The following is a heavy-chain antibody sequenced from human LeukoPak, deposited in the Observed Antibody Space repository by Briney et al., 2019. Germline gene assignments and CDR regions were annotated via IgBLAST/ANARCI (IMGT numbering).Heavy chain of an antibody. Sequence: SETLSLTCTVSGGSINSYYWNWIRQPPGKGLEWIGYIYYSGGTNYNPSLKSRVTIAVDTSKNQFSLRLSSVTAADTAVYYCARRAAAVGTYYMDVWGKGTPVTASS. J-gene: IGHJ6*03. CDR1: GGSINSYY. CDR2: IYYSGGT. CDR3: ARRAAAVGTYYMDV. D-gene: IGHD6-13*01. V-gene: IGHV4-59*01.